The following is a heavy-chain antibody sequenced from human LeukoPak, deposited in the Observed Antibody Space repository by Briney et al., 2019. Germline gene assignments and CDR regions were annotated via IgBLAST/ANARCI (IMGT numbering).Heavy chain of an antibody. V-gene: IGHV4-61*01. CDR3: ARDIYGYSDY. D-gene: IGHD5-18*01. Sequence: SETLSLTCTVSGGSVSSGSYYWNWIRQPPGKGLEWIANMYYSGSTNYNPSLKSRVTISVNTSKNQFSLRLSSVTAADTAVYYCARDIYGYSDYWGQGTLVTVSS. J-gene: IGHJ4*02. CDR1: GGSVSSGSYY. CDR2: MYYSGST.